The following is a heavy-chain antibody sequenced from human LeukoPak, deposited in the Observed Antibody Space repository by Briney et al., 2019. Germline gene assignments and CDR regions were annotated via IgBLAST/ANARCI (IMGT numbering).Heavy chain of an antibody. CDR3: ASISSSWYYFDY. CDR2: IYYSGST. D-gene: IGHD6-13*01. J-gene: IGHJ4*02. CDR1: GGSISSSSYY. V-gene: IGHV4-39*01. Sequence: SETLSLTCTVSGGSISSSSYYWGWIRQPPGKGLEWIGSIYYSGSTYYNPSLKSRVTISVDTSKNQFSLKLSSVTAADTAVYYCASISSSWYYFDYWGQGTLVTVSS.